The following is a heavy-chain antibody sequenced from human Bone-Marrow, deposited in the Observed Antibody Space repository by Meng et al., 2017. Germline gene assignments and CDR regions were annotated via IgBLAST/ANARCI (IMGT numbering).Heavy chain of an antibody. CDR2: INHSGST. D-gene: IGHD6-19*01. CDR3: ARGRSSGWYRPEYFQH. V-gene: IGHV4-34*01. Sequence: QGKLQQWGAGLLKPSEPLSLTCAVYGGSFSGYYWSWIRQPPGKGLEWIGEINHSGSTNYNPSLKRRVTISVDTSKNQFPLKLSSVTAADTAVYYCARGRSSGWYRPEYFQHWGQGTLVTVSS. J-gene: IGHJ1*01. CDR1: GGSFSGYY.